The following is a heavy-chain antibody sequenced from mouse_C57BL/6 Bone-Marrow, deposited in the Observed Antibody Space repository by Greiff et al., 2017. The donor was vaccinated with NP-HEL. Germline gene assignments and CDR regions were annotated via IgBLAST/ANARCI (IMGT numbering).Heavy chain of an antibody. CDR1: GFTFSSYG. CDR2: ISSGGSYT. D-gene: IGHD1-1*01. CDR3: ARRGYYYLWYFDY. V-gene: IGHV5-6*02. J-gene: IGHJ2*01. Sequence: EVMLVESGGDLVKPGGSLKLSCAASGFTFSSYGMSWVRQTPDKRLEWVATISSGGSYTYYPDSVKGRFTISRDNAKNTLYLQMSSLKSEDTAMYYCARRGYYYLWYFDYWGQGTTLTVSS.